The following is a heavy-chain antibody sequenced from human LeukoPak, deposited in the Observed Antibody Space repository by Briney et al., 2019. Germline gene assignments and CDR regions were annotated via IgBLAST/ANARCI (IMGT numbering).Heavy chain of an antibody. J-gene: IGHJ3*02. CDR1: GGSISSYY. Sequence: PSETLSLTCTVSGGSISSYYWSWIRQPAGKGLEWIGRIYTSGSTNYNPSLKSRVTMSVDTSKNQFSLKLSSVTAADTAVYYCARLSYYDSSGYSRAFDIWGQGTMVTVSS. CDR2: IYTSGST. CDR3: ARLSYYDSSGYSRAFDI. D-gene: IGHD3-22*01. V-gene: IGHV4-4*07.